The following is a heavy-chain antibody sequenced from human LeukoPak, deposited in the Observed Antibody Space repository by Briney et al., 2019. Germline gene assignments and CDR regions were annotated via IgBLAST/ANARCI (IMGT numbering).Heavy chain of an antibody. D-gene: IGHD3-9*01. CDR1: GYTFTSYG. CDR2: ISAYNGNT. J-gene: IGHJ4*02. CDR3: ARGLRNYDILTGYHYYFDY. Sequence: ASVRVSCKASGYTFTSYGISWVRQAPGQGLEWMGWISAYNGNTNYAQKLQGRVTMTTGTSTSTAYMELSSLRSEDTAVYYCARGLRNYDILTGYHYYFDYWGQGTLVTVSS. V-gene: IGHV1-18*01.